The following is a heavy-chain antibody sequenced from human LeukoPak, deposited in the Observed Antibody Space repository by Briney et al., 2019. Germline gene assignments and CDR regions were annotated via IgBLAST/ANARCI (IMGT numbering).Heavy chain of an antibody. CDR2: ISGSGGTT. CDR3: AKEKYYYDSSGLYDY. Sequence: GGSLRLSCAASGFTFSSYDMSWVRQAPGKGLEWVSTISGSGGTTYFADSVKGRFTISRDNSKNTLYLQMNSLRAEDTAVYYCAKEKYYYDSSGLYDYWGQGALVTVSS. D-gene: IGHD3-22*01. V-gene: IGHV3-23*01. J-gene: IGHJ4*02. CDR1: GFTFSSYD.